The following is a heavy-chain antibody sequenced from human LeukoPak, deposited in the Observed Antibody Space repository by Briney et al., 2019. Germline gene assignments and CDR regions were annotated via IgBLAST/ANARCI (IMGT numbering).Heavy chain of an antibody. CDR3: AREDVVLVDAVRYYYYGMDV. J-gene: IGHJ6*02. Sequence: ASVKVSCKASGYNFISYYMHWVRQAPGQGLEWMGIINPSGGSTSYAQKFQDRVTMTRDTSTSTVYMELRSLKSEDTAVYYCAREDVVLVDAVRYYYYGMDVWGQGTTVTVSS. D-gene: IGHD2-8*01. V-gene: IGHV1-46*01. CDR1: GYNFISYY. CDR2: INPSGGST.